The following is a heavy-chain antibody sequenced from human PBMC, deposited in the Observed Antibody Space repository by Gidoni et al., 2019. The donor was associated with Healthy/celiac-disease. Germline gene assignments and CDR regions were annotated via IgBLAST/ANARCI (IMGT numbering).Heavy chain of an antibody. V-gene: IGHV1-18*01. CDR2: NSAYNGNT. CDR3: ARGRDYDSSGYPDA. D-gene: IGHD3-22*01. Sequence: QVQLVQSGAEVKKPRASVKVSCKASGYTFTTYGISWVRQAPGQGLECMGWNSAYNGNTNYAQKLQGRVTMTTDTSTSTAYMELRSLRSDDAAVYYCARGRDYDSSGYPDAWGQGTLVTVSS. CDR1: GYTFTTYG. J-gene: IGHJ5*02.